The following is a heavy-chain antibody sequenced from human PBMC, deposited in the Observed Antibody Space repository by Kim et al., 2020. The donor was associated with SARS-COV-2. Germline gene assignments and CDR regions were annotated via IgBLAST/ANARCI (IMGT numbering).Heavy chain of an antibody. Sequence: ASVKVSCKASGYTFTSYGISWVRQAPGQGLEWMGWISAYNGNTNYAQKLQGRVTMTTYTSTSTAYMELRSLRSDDTAVYYCARDLLVRGVIITRSSYHFDYWGQGTLVTVSS. J-gene: IGHJ4*02. CDR3: ARDLLVRGVIITRSSYHFDY. D-gene: IGHD3-10*01. V-gene: IGHV1-18*04. CDR1: GYTFTSYG. CDR2: ISAYNGNT.